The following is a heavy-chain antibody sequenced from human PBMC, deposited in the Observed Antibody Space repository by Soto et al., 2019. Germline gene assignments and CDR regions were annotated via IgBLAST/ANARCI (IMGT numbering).Heavy chain of an antibody. CDR2: ISDSSSYI. J-gene: IGHJ6*01. CDR3: GGYDYMGYYWPYYYYGMDV. CDR1: GFTFSTYS. Sequence: EVQLVESGGGLVKPGGSLRLSCAASGFTFSTYSMNWVRQAPGKGLEWVSSISDSSSYIYYADSVKGRFTISRDHAKNSLYLQMSSLRAEDTAVDYCGGYDYMGYYWPYYYYGMDVWGQGTTVTVSS. D-gene: IGHD3-16*01. V-gene: IGHV3-21*03.